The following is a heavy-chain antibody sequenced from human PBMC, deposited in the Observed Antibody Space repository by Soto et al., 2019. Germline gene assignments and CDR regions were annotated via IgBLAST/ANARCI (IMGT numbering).Heavy chain of an antibody. CDR3: AKSQEIGAHFFDS. V-gene: IGHV3-13*01. CDR2: IGTAGDT. J-gene: IGHJ4*02. CDR1: GFTFSGFD. Sequence: GGSLRLSCEASGFTFSGFDMHWVRQPTGKGLEWVSSIGTAGDTYYAVSVKGRFTISRDNAKNSLSLQMNSLRAGDMAVYFCAKSQEIGAHFFDSWGQGTQVTVS. D-gene: IGHD2-15*01.